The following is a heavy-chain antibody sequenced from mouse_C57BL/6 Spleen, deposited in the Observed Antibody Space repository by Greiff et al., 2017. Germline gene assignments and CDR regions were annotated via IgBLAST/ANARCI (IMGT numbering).Heavy chain of an antibody. D-gene: IGHD1-1*01. Sequence: DVMLVESGGGLVKPGGSLKLSCAASGFTFSDYGMHWVRQAPEKGLEWVAYISSGSSTIYYADTVKGRFTIPRDNAKNTLFLQMTSLRSEDTAMYYCARPGGYYGSFDYWGQGTTLTVSS. J-gene: IGHJ2*01. CDR2: ISSGSSTI. CDR3: ARPGGYYGSFDY. V-gene: IGHV5-17*01. CDR1: GFTFSDYG.